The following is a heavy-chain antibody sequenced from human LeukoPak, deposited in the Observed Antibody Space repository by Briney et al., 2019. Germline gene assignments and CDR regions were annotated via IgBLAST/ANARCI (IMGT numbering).Heavy chain of an antibody. CDR3: ARHSSSWYSLGAFDI. D-gene: IGHD6-13*01. CDR1: GGSFSGYY. V-gene: IGHV4-34*01. J-gene: IGHJ3*02. Sequence: SETLSLTCAVYGGSFSGYYWSWIRQPPGKGLEGIGEINHSGSTNYNPSLKSRVTISVDTSTNQFSLKLSSVTAADTAVYYCARHSSSWYSLGAFDIWGQGTMVTVSS. CDR2: INHSGST.